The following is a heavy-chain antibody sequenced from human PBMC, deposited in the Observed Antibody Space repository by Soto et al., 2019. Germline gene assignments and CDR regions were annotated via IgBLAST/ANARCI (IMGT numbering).Heavy chain of an antibody. Sequence: VEALKISSTGSGYSFTSYWIGWVRQMPGKGLEWMGIIYPGDSDTRYSPSFQGQVTISADKSISTAYLQWSSLKASDTAMYYCARLGEKPREVEWFLYYYYYGMDVWGQGTTVTVSS. CDR3: ARLGEKPREVEWFLYYYYYGMDV. CDR2: IYPGDSDT. CDR1: GYSFTSYW. V-gene: IGHV5-51*01. D-gene: IGHD3-3*01. J-gene: IGHJ6*02.